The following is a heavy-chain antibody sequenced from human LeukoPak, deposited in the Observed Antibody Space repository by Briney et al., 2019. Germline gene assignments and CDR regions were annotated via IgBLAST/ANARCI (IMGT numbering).Heavy chain of an antibody. V-gene: IGHV3-11*01. J-gene: IGHJ3*02. D-gene: IGHD3-3*01. CDR1: GFTFSDYY. CDR2: ISSSGSTI. Sequence: GGSLRLSCAASGFTFSDYYMSWIRQAPGKGLEWVSYISSSGSTIYYADSVKGRFTISRDNSKNTLYLQMNSLRAEDTAVYYCAKGITIDAFDIWGQGTMVTVSS. CDR3: AKGITIDAFDI.